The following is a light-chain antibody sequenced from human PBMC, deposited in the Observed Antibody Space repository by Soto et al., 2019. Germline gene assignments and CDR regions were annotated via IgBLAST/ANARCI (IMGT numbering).Light chain of an antibody. J-gene: IGKJ5*01. Sequence: ILLTQSPSSLSASVGDRVTITCRASQGIDSSFAWYQQKPGKAPKLLIYAASSLQSGVPSRFSGSGSGTDFTLTISSLQPEDFATFYCQQLHDYPITFGQGTRLEIK. CDR1: QGIDSS. V-gene: IGKV1-9*01. CDR3: QQLHDYPIT. CDR2: AAS.